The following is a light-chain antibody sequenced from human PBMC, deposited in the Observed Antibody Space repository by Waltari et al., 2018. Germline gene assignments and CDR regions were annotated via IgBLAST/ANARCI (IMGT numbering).Light chain of an antibody. CDR1: SANIGANYA. J-gene: IGLJ3*02. CDR3: QTYDGRISAWV. V-gene: IGLV1-40*01. CDR2: GSS. Sequence: QSVLTQPPSVSGAPAQRVTISCSGGSANIGANYAVQWYQQFPGTAPKLLIYGSSNRPSGVPDRVSGSKSGTSASLDISGLQAEDEADYYCQTYDGRISAWVFGGGTKLTVL.